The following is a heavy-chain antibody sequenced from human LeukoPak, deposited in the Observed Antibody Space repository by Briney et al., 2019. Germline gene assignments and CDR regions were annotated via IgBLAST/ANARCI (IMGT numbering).Heavy chain of an antibody. Sequence: PSETLSLTCTVSGGSISTNNYYWGRIRQPPGKGLEWIGNIYYSGSTYYNPSLKSRVTISVDTSKKQFSLKLNSVTAADTAVYYCARLPRYDFWSWGQGTLVTVSS. D-gene: IGHD3-3*01. CDR1: GGSISTNNYY. V-gene: IGHV4-39*01. J-gene: IGHJ4*02. CDR2: IYYSGST. CDR3: ARLPRYDFWS.